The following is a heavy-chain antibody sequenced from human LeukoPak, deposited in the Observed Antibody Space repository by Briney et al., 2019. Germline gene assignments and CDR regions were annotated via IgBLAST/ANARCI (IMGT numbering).Heavy chain of an antibody. V-gene: IGHV4-34*01. J-gene: IGHJ4*02. Sequence: SETLSLTCAVYGGSFSGYYWSWIRQPPGKGLEWIGEINHSGSTNYNPSLKSRVTTSVDTSKNQFSLKLSSVTAADTAVYYCARVPNPYYYDSSGYLDYWGQGTLVTASS. CDR1: GGSFSGYY. CDR3: ARVPNPYYYDSSGYLDY. CDR2: INHSGST. D-gene: IGHD3-22*01.